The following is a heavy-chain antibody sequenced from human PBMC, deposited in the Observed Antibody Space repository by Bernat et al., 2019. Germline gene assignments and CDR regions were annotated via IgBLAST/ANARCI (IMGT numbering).Heavy chain of an antibody. CDR2: IYSGGST. CDR1: GFTVSSNY. CDR3: ARAPAIFGVVAYYFDY. J-gene: IGHJ4*02. D-gene: IGHD3-3*01. V-gene: IGHV3-66*01. Sequence: EVQLVESGGGLVQPGGSLRLSRAASGFTVSSNYMSWVRQAPGKGLEWVSVIYSGGSTYYADSVKGRFTISRDNSKNTLYLQMNSLRAEDTAVYYCARAPAIFGVVAYYFDYWGQGTLVTVSS.